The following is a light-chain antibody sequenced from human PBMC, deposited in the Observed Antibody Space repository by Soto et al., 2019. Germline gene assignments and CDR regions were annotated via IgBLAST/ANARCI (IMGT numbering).Light chain of an antibody. V-gene: IGLV3-1*01. CDR2: QHS. J-gene: IGLJ2*01. CDR1: KLGDKY. Sequence: SYELTQPPSVSVSPGQTASITCSGDKLGDKYTCWYQQKPGQSPVLVIYQHSQRPSGIPERYSGSSSGNTATLTISGTQAMDQADYHCQAWDSSTDVVFGGGTKLTVL. CDR3: QAWDSSTDVV.